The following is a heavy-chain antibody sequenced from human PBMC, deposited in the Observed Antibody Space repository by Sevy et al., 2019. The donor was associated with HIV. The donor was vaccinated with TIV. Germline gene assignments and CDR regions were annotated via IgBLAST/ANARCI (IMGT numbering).Heavy chain of an antibody. CDR3: AREGCTKPHDY. Sequence: GGSLRLSCAASGFTFNIYSMSWVRQTPGKGLEWVATLSFGCGKINRADSVKGRFTMSRDDSKNAVYLQMNNLRVEDTAIYSCAREGCTKPHDYWGQGTLVTVSS. CDR1: GFTFNIYS. CDR2: LSFGCGKI. D-gene: IGHD2-8*01. J-gene: IGHJ4*02. V-gene: IGHV3-23*01.